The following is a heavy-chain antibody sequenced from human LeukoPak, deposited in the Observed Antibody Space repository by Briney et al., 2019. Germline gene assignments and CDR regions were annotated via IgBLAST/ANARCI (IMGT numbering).Heavy chain of an antibody. CDR1: GYTFTSYG. V-gene: IGHV1-18*01. Sequence: ASVKVSCKASGYTFTSYGISWVRQAPGQGLEWMGWISAYNGNTNYAQKLQGRVTMTTDTSTSTAYMELRSLRSDDTAVYYCARDWDHYDSSGYYHYFDYWGQGTLVTVSS. J-gene: IGHJ4*02. CDR3: ARDWDHYDSSGYYHYFDY. CDR2: ISAYNGNT. D-gene: IGHD3-22*01.